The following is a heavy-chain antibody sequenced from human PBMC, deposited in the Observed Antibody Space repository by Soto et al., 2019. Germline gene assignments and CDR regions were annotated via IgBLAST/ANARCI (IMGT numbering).Heavy chain of an antibody. CDR3: ASDIVVVPAATHYSSSSLVDY. CDR2: ISYDGSNK. V-gene: IGHV3-30-3*01. CDR1: EFPFSSYA. Sequence: GGTLSLSSGASEFPFSSYAVHLVRQDQGKGLEWVAVISYDGSNKYYADSVKGRFTISRDNSKNTLYLQMNSLRAEDTAVYYCASDIVVVPAATHYSSSSLVDYWGQGTLVSVSS. D-gene: IGHD2-2*01. J-gene: IGHJ4*02.